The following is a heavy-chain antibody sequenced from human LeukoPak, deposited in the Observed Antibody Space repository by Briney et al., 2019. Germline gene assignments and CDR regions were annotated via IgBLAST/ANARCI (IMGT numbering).Heavy chain of an antibody. J-gene: IGHJ6*03. CDR3: ARGPWDSSGYYPEGGDYYYYMDV. CDR1: GFTFSSYA. D-gene: IGHD3-22*01. Sequence: SGGSLRLSCAASGFTFSSYAMHWVRQAPGKGLEWVAVISYDGSNKYYADSVKGRFTISRDNSKNTLYLQMNSLRAEDTAVYYCARGPWDSSGYYPEGGDYYYYMDVWGKGTTVTVSS. CDR2: ISYDGSNK. V-gene: IGHV3-30*01.